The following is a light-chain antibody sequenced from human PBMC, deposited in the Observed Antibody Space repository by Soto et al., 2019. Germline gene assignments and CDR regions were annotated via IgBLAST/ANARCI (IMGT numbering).Light chain of an antibody. CDR3: QQYGGSVPIP. V-gene: IGKV3-20*01. Sequence: EIVLTQSPGTLSLSPGERATLSCRASQSVSSAYLAWYQQKPGQAPRLLISGASSRATGIPDSFSGSGSGTAFSLTISGLEPEDFAVYYCQQYGGSVPIPFGQGTRLDIK. CDR1: QSVSSAY. CDR2: GAS. J-gene: IGKJ5*01.